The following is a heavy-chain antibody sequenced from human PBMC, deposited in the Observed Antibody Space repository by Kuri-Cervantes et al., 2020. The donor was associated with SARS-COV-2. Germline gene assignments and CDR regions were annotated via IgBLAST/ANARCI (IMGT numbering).Heavy chain of an antibody. CDR2: FSGSGPNT. CDR1: GFIFSSYA. Sequence: GESLKISCAASGFIFSSYAMRWVRQAPGKGLEWVSFFSGSGPNTYYADSVKGRFTISRDSSKNTLYLQMSSLKTEDTAVYFCVRAVNDLWSGFRSFWGQGTLVTVSS. CDR3: VRAVNDLWSGFRSF. D-gene: IGHD3-3*01. V-gene: IGHV3-23*01. J-gene: IGHJ4*02.